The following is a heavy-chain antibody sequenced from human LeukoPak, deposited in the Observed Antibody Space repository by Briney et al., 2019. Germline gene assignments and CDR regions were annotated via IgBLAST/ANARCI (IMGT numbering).Heavy chain of an antibody. J-gene: IGHJ6*02. D-gene: IGHD6-13*01. V-gene: IGHV3-13*04. Sequence: GGSLRLSCAASGFTFSSYDMHWVRQATGKGLEWVSAIGTAGDTYYPGSVKSRFTISRENAKNSLYLQMNSLRAGDTAVYYCARAGYPYGMDVWGQGTTVTVSS. CDR1: GFTFSSYD. CDR3: ARAGYPYGMDV. CDR2: IGTAGDT.